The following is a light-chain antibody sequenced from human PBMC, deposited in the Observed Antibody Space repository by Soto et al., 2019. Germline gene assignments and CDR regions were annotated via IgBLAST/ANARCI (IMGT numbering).Light chain of an antibody. Sequence: DTQMTQSPSTLSASVGDRVTITCRASQSISRALAWYQQKPGKAPKVLIYEASSLESGVPSRFSGSGSGTEFTLTISSLQPDDFATYYCQQYNYLWTFGQGTKVEIK. J-gene: IGKJ1*01. V-gene: IGKV1-5*03. CDR2: EAS. CDR3: QQYNYLWT. CDR1: QSISRA.